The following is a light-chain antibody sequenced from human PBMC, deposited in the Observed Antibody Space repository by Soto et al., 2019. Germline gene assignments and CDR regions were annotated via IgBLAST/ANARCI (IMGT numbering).Light chain of an antibody. CDR3: QQRSNWPPRIT. J-gene: IGKJ4*01. CDR1: QSVSNNY. CDR2: GAS. Sequence: EIVLTQSPGTLSLSPGERATLSCRASQSVSNNYLAWYQQKPGQAPRLLIYGASNRATGIPARFSGSGSGTDFTLTISSLEPEDFAVYFCQQRSNWPPRITFGGGTKVDIK. V-gene: IGKV3-11*01.